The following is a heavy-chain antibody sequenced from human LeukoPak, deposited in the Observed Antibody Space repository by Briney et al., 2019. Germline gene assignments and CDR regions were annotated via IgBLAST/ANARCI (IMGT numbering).Heavy chain of an antibody. D-gene: IGHD2-15*01. CDR2: ISSSSSTI. J-gene: IGHJ4*02. V-gene: IGHV3-48*01. CDR3: ARSNVGGIVLVVAANDY. CDR1: GFTFSSYS. Sequence: GSLRLSCAASGFTFSSYSMNWVRQAPGKGLEGVSYISSSSSTIYYADSVKGRFTISRDNAKNSLYLQMNSLRAEDTAVYYCARSNVGGIVLVVAANDYWGQGTLVTVSS.